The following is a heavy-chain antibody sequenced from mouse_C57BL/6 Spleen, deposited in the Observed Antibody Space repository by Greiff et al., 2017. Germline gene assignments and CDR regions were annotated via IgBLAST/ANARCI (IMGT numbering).Heavy chain of an antibody. V-gene: IGHV1-39*01. J-gene: IGHJ1*03. CDR1: GYSFTDYN. CDR2: INPNYGTT. Sequence: VHVKQSGPELVKPGASVKISCKASGYSFTDYNMNWVKQSNGKSLEWIGVINPNYGTTSYNQKFKGKATLTVDQSSSTAYMQLNSLTSEDSAVYYCAKGEHGYDGNWYFDVWGTGTTVTVSS. CDR3: AKGEHGYDGNWYFDV. D-gene: IGHD2-2*01.